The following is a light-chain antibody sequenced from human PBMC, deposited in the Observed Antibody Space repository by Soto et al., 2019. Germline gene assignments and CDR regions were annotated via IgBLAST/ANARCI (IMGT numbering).Light chain of an antibody. V-gene: IGKV1-33*01. Sequence: DIQMTQSPSSLSASVGDRVTITCQASQDISNYLNWYQQKPGKAPKLLIYDASNLETGVPSRFSGSGSGTDFTLTIRSVQPEDIATYYCQQYDNRLHTFGRGTKVEIK. J-gene: IGKJ4*01. CDR2: DAS. CDR1: QDISNY. CDR3: QQYDNRLHT.